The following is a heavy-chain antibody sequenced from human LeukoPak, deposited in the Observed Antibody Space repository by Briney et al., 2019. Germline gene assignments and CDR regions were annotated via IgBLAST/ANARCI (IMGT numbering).Heavy chain of an antibody. J-gene: IGHJ4*02. CDR3: ARAPPYSSSWYGAFDY. D-gene: IGHD6-13*01. CDR1: GGSISSYY. V-gene: IGHV4-59*01. Sequence: PSETLSLTCTVSGGSISSYYWGWIRQPTGKGLEWIGYIYYSGSTNYNPSLKSRVTISVDTSKNQFSLKLSSVTAADTAVYYCARAPPYSSSWYGAFDYWGQGTLVTVSS. CDR2: IYYSGST.